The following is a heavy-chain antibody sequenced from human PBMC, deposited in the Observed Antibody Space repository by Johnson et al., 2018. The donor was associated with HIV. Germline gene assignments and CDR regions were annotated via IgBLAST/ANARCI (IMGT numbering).Heavy chain of an antibody. CDR2: IRYDGSNK. Sequence: QVQLVESGGGVVRPGGSLRLSCAASGFTFSDYYMSWIRQAPGKGLEWVAFIRYDGSNKYYADSVKGRFTISRDNSKNTLYLQMNSLRAEDTAVYYCAKEGLSGENYDFWSGQGDAFDIWGQGTMVTVSS. J-gene: IGHJ3*02. D-gene: IGHD3-3*01. V-gene: IGHV3-30*02. CDR3: AKEGLSGENYDFWSGQGDAFDI. CDR1: GFTFSDYY.